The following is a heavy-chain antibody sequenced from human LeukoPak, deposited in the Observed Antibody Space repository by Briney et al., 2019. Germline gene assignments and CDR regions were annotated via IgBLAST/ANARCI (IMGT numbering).Heavy chain of an antibody. D-gene: IGHD3-10*01. Sequence: GGSLRLSCAASGFTFRNYVIHWVRQAPGKGLEWVAVTSSDLNVKLYADSVKGRFTISRDNSRSTLYLQMNSLRPEDTTIYYCAREGYYGSGSPPSLYFDYWGQGTLVTVSS. CDR2: TSSDLNVK. J-gene: IGHJ4*02. V-gene: IGHV3-30-3*01. CDR3: AREGYYGSGSPPSLYFDY. CDR1: GFTFRNYV.